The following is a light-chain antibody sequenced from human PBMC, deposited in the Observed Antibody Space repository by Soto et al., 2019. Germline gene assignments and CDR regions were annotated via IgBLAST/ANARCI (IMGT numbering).Light chain of an antibody. Sequence: IQLTQSPSSLSASVGNRVTITCRASQGISSYLAWYQQKPGKAPKLLIYAASTLQSGVPSRFSGSGSGTDFTLTISSLQPEDFATYYCQHCDYLPIFGPGTTVDFK. CDR3: QHCDYLPI. V-gene: IGKV1-9*01. CDR1: QGISSY. CDR2: AAS. J-gene: IGKJ3*01.